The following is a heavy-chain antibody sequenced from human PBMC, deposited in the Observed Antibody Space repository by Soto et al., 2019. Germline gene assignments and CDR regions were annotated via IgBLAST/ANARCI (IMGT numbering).Heavy chain of an antibody. CDR1: GFTFDVYA. V-gene: IGHV3-9*01. J-gene: IGHJ4*02. CDR3: ASQLQGSRRKYYFHF. Sequence: EVQLVESGGGWVQPGRSLRLSCAASGFTFDVYAMHWVRQAPGKGLEWVSGINYNSGSVGYADSVKGRFTISRDNAKNSLHLQMNSLRAEDTAVYYCASQLQGSRRKYYFHFWGQGTLVTVSS. D-gene: IGHD1-26*01. CDR2: INYNSGSV.